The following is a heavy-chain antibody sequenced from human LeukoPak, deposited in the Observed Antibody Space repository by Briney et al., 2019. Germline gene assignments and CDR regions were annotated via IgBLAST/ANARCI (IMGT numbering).Heavy chain of an antibody. CDR1: GFTFSSYS. D-gene: IGHD5-12*01. CDR3: VKDITSGSPGD. V-gene: IGHV3-9*01. J-gene: IGHJ4*02. CDR2: ISWNSGNM. Sequence: GGSLRLSCAASGFTFSSYSMNWVRQAPGKGLEWVSGISWNSGNMGYADSVKGRFTISRDNAKNSLYLQMNSLRAEDTALYYCVKDITSGSPGDWGQGTLVTVSS.